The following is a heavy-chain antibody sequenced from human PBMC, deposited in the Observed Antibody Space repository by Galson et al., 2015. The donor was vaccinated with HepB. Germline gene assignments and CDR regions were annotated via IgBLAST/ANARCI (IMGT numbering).Heavy chain of an antibody. CDR2: ISFDGSNK. Sequence: SLRLSCAASGFTFSSFGMHWVRQAPGKGLEWVAVISFDGSNKDYADSVKGRFTISRDNTKNTLYLQMNSLRAEDTAVYYCAKTFYYESSAYYLDYRGQGTLVTVSS. J-gene: IGHJ4*02. V-gene: IGHV3-30*18. CDR1: GFTFSSFG. CDR3: AKTFYYESSAYYLDY. D-gene: IGHD3-22*01.